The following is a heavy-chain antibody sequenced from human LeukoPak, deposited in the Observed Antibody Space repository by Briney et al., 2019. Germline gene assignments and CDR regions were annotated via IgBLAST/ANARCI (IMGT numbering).Heavy chain of an antibody. CDR2: IYYSGST. Sequence: PSQTLSLTCTFSGGSISSGDYYWSWIRQPPGKGLEWIGYIYYSGSTYYNPSLKSRVTISVDTSKNQFSLKLSSGTAADTAVYYCAGEGGSYYEGSAFDIWGQGTMVTVSS. J-gene: IGHJ3*02. CDR3: AGEGGSYYEGSAFDI. V-gene: IGHV4-30-4*08. CDR1: GGSISSGDYY. D-gene: IGHD1-26*01.